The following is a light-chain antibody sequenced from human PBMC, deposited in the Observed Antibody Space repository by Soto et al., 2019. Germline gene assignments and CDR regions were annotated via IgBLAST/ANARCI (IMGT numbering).Light chain of an antibody. CDR3: QKYDNAPFT. J-gene: IGKJ3*01. V-gene: IGKV1-27*01. CDR2: SAS. CDR1: QGINNH. Sequence: DTPMTQAPSILSASIGDRVTITCRASQGINNHLAWYQQRPGEVPTLLIYSASTLQSGVPSRFSGSGSGTDFTLTISSLQPEDVATYYCQKYDNAPFTFGPGTRVDLK.